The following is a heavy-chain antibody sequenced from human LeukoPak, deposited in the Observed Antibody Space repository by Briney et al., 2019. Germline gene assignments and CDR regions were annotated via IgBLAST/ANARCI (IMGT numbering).Heavy chain of an antibody. D-gene: IGHD3-3*01. Sequence: RGSLRLSCAASGFTFSDYYMSWIRQAPGKGLEWVSYISSSGSTIYYADSVKGRFTISRDNAKNSLYLQMNSLRAEDTAVYYCARTLYYDFWSGYYLYYWGQGTLVTVSS. CDR2: ISSSGSTI. CDR1: GFTFSDYY. V-gene: IGHV3-11*04. CDR3: ARTLYYDFWSGYYLYY. J-gene: IGHJ4*02.